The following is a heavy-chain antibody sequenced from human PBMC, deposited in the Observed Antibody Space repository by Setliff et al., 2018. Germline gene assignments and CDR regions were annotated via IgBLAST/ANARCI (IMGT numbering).Heavy chain of an antibody. CDR1: GGSISSSSYY. CDR2: IYYSGST. Sequence: ETLSLTCTVSGGSISSSSYYWGWIRQPPGKGLEWIGSIYYSGSTNYNPSLKSRVTISVDTSKNQFSLKLSSVTAADTAVYYCARGAGSSSRWYIYYYGMDVWGQGTTVTVSS. V-gene: IGHV4-39*07. CDR3: ARGAGSSSRWYIYYYGMDV. J-gene: IGHJ6*02. D-gene: IGHD6-13*01.